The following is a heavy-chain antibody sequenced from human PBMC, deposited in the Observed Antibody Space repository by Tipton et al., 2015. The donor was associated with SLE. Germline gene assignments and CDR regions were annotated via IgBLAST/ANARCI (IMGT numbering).Heavy chain of an antibody. D-gene: IGHD1-7*01. Sequence: SLRLSCAASGFTFDDYAMHWVRQAPGKGLEWVSGISWNSGSIGYADSAKGRFTISRDNAKNSLYLQMNSLRAEDTALYYCAKELELVGAFDIWGQGTMVTVSS. CDR3: AKELELVGAFDI. J-gene: IGHJ3*02. V-gene: IGHV3-9*01. CDR2: ISWNSGSI. CDR1: GFTFDDYA.